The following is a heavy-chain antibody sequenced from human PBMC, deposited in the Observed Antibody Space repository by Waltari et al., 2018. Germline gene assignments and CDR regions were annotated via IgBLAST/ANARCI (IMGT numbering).Heavy chain of an antibody. CDR1: GGSFSGYY. D-gene: IGHD3-10*01. V-gene: IGHV4-34*01. Sequence: QVQLQQWGAGLLKPSETLSLTCAVYGGSFSGYYWSWIRQPPGKGPEWSGEINHSGSTNYNPSLKSRVTISVDTSKNQFSLKLSSVTAADTAVYYCARWFRVYNWFDPWGQGTLVTVSS. CDR3: ARWFRVYNWFDP. CDR2: INHSGST. J-gene: IGHJ5*02.